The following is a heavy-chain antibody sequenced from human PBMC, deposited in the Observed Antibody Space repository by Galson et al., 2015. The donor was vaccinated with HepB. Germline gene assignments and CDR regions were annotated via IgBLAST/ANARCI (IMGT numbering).Heavy chain of an antibody. V-gene: IGHV3-66*01. CDR3: ARADKIAAAGTFDY. CDR1: GFTVSSNY. J-gene: IGHJ4*02. CDR2: IYSGGST. D-gene: IGHD6-13*01. Sequence: SLRLSCAASGFTVSSNYMSWVRQAPGKGLEWVSVIYSGGSTYYADSVKGRFTISRDNSKNTLYLQMNSLRAEDTAVYYCARADKIAAAGTFDYWGQGTLVTVSS.